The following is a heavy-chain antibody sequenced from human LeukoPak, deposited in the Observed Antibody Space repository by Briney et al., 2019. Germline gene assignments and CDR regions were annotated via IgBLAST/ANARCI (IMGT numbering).Heavy chain of an antibody. Sequence: SETLSLTCTVSGQSMSRGYFWGWIRPPPGKGLEWIGSVFHSGSTHYNPSLKSRVSLSVDTSKNHFSLKLNSVTAADTAVYYCARDVVAAAGSWDYWGQGTLVTVSS. J-gene: IGHJ4*02. CDR3: ARDVVAAAGSWDY. D-gene: IGHD6-13*01. CDR1: GQSMSRGYF. CDR2: VFHSGST. V-gene: IGHV4-38-2*02.